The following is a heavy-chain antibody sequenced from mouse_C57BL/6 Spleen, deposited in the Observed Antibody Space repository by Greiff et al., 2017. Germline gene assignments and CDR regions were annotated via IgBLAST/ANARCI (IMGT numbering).Heavy chain of an antibody. CDR2: IDPETGGT. D-gene: IGHD1-1*01. V-gene: IGHV1-15*01. Sequence: VQLQQSGAELVRPGASVTLSCKASGYTFTDYEMHWVKQTPVHGLEWIGAIDPETGGTASNQKFKGKAILTADKSSSTAYMELRSLTSEDSAVYYCTRSDGSSHWYFDVWGTGTTVTVSS. J-gene: IGHJ1*03. CDR3: TRSDGSSHWYFDV. CDR1: GYTFTDYE.